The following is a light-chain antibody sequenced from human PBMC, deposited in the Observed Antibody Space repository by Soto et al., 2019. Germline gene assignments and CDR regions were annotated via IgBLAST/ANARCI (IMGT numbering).Light chain of an antibody. V-gene: IGKV1-39*01. CDR3: QHPIRVPTT. J-gene: IGKJ5*01. CDR1: QSISNH. CDR2: TAS. Sequence: TESPSSLSASVEDRVIITCRASQSISNHLNWDQQKPGTAPKLXIATASTLQTRVPSIFSGRGSVTYFTLTSRSLQPEDFATYYCQHPIRVPTTFGQGTRLEIK.